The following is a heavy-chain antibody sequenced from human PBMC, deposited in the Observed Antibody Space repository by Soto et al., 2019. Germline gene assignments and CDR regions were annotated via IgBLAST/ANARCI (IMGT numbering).Heavy chain of an antibody. CDR1: WFTVSSNY. J-gene: IGHJ6*02. D-gene: IGHD6-13*01. CDR3: AGSDYSKAHCCYYGKDV. V-gene: IGHV3-53*01. Sequence: GGSLRLSCAASWFTVSSNYMSWVRQAPGKGLEWVSVIYSGGSTYYADSVKGRFTISRDNSKNTLYLQMNSLRAEDTAVYYCAGSDYSKAHCCYYGKDVWGHGTTVTVS. CDR2: IYSGGST.